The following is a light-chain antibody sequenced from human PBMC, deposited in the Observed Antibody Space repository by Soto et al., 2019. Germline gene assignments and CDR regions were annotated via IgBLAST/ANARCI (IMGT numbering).Light chain of an antibody. Sequence: DIVLTQSPGTLSLSPGERATLSCRASQSVSSSYVAWYQQKPGQSPRLLIYGASSRATGIPDRFTGSGSGTDFSLTISRLEPEDFAVHYCQQYDNSLAFGGGTKVEIK. J-gene: IGKJ4*01. CDR3: QQYDNSLA. CDR2: GAS. CDR1: QSVSSSY. V-gene: IGKV3-20*01.